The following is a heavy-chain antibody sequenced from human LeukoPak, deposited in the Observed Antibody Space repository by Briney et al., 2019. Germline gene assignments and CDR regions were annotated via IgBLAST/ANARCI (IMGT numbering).Heavy chain of an antibody. CDR2: ISRSGSTK. Sequence: GGSLRLSCAASGFTFSDYNMRWIRQAPGKGLEWVTSISRSGSTKYYADSVKGRFTISRDNAKNSLFLQMNSLRAEDTAVYYCARVLRYCSGGNCYSGGLGYMDVWGKGTTVTISS. J-gene: IGHJ6*03. D-gene: IGHD2-15*01. CDR1: GFTFSDYN. CDR3: ARVLRYCSGGNCYSGGLGYMDV. V-gene: IGHV3-11*01.